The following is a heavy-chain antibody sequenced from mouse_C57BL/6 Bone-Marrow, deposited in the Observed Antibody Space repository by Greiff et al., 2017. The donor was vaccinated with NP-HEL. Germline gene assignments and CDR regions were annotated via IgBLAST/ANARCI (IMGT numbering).Heavy chain of an antibody. D-gene: IGHD1-1*01. Sequence: QVHVKQPGAELVKPGASVKMSCKASGYTFTSYWITWVKQRPGQGLEWIGDIYPGSGSTNYNEKFKSKATLTVDTSSSTAYMQLSSLTSEDSAVYYCARGGGAITTVEDFDYWGQGTTLTVSS. V-gene: IGHV1-55*01. CDR1: GYTFTSYW. CDR2: IYPGSGST. J-gene: IGHJ2*01. CDR3: ARGGGAITTVEDFDY.